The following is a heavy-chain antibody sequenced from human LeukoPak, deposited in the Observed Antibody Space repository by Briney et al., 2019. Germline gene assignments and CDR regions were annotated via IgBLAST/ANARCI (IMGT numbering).Heavy chain of an antibody. CDR1: GFPFSSYE. Sequence: GGSLRLSCAASGFPFSSYEMNWVRQAPGKGLEWVSYISSSGNAIYYADSVKGRFTISRDNSKNTLYLQMNSLRAEDTAVYYCASADPYDILTGYYIWGQGTLVTVSS. CDR3: ASADPYDILTGYYI. J-gene: IGHJ4*02. V-gene: IGHV3-48*03. CDR2: ISSSGNAI. D-gene: IGHD3-9*01.